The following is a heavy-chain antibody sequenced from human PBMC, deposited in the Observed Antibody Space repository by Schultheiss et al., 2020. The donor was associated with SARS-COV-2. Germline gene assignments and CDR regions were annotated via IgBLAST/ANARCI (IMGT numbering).Heavy chain of an antibody. V-gene: IGHV4-34*01. J-gene: IGHJ5*02. CDR1: GGSFSGYY. Sequence: SQTLSLTCAVYGGSFSGYYWSWIRQPPGKGLEWIGEINHSGSTTYNPSLKSRVTISVDTSKNQFSLKLSSVTAADTAVYYCARDREYYDFCSGYRSGYWFDPWGQGTLVTVSS. CDR2: INHSGST. D-gene: IGHD3-3*01. CDR3: ARDREYYDFCSGYRSGYWFDP.